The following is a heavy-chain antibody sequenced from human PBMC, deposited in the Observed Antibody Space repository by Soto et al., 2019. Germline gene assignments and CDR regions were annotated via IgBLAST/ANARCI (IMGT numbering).Heavy chain of an antibody. CDR2: IYYTGST. CDR3: TRRGVYGGNDY. V-gene: IGHV4-39*01. Sequence: SETLSLTCSVSGGSISSSGYYWGWIRQPPGKGLECIGSIYYTGSTYYNPSLQSRVTISVDTSKNQFSLKLSSVTAADTATYYWTRRGVYGGNDYWGQGTLGTVSS. J-gene: IGHJ4*02. D-gene: IGHD3-10*01. CDR1: GGSISSSGYY.